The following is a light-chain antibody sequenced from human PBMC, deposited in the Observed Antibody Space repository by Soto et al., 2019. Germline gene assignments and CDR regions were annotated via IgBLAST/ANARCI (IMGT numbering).Light chain of an antibody. Sequence: EIVLTQSPATLSLSPGERATLSCRASQSVRSYLAWYQQKPGQTPRLLIYDAFNRATGIPARFSGSGSGTDFTLPIRSLEPEDFAVYYCQQRGNWPQTFGPGTKVDI. CDR1: QSVRSY. J-gene: IGKJ3*01. CDR3: QQRGNWPQT. CDR2: DAF. V-gene: IGKV3-11*01.